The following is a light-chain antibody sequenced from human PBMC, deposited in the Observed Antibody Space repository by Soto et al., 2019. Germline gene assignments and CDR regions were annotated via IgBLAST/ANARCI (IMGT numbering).Light chain of an antibody. Sequence: QSALTQPPSASGSPGQSVTISCTGTSSDVGGYNYVSWYQQHPGKAPKLMIYEVNKRPSGVPDRFSGSTSGNSASLTVSGLQAEDEADYYCSSYAGSDNFVFGTGTKLTFL. CDR3: SSYAGSDNFV. CDR2: EVN. J-gene: IGLJ1*01. V-gene: IGLV2-8*01. CDR1: SSDVGGYNY.